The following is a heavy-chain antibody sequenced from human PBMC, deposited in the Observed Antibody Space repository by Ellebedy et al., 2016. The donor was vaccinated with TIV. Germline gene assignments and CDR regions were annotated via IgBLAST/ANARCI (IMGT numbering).Heavy chain of an antibody. CDR2: ISSSSYI. J-gene: IGHJ3*02. Sequence: GESLKISXAASGFTFSSYSMNWVRQAPGKGLEWVSSISSSSYIYYADSVKGRFTISRDNAKNSLYLQMNSLRAEDTAVYYCARDLDSSSWYRAFDIWGQGTMVTVSS. D-gene: IGHD6-13*01. CDR1: GFTFSSYS. V-gene: IGHV3-21*01. CDR3: ARDLDSSSWYRAFDI.